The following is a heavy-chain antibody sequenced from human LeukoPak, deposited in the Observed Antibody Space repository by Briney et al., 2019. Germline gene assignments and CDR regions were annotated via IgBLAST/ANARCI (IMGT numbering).Heavy chain of an antibody. CDR1: GYTFSNYG. CDR2: ISAYNGNT. D-gene: IGHD1-26*01. CDR3: ARGSGASDSDAFDL. Sequence: RASVKVPCKASGYTFSNYGITWVRQAPGQGLEWMGWISAYNGNTNHAQKLQGRVTMTTDTSTNTAYMELRRLKSDDTAVYYCARGSGASDSDAFDLWGQGTMVTVSP. J-gene: IGHJ3*01. V-gene: IGHV1-18*01.